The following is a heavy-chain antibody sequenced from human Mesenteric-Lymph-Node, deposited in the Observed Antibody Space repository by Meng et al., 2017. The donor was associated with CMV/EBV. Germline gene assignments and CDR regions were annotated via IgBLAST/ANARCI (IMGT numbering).Heavy chain of an antibody. CDR1: GFTFNSYS. CDR3: ARGDWGWGIDF. Sequence: GGSLRLSCAASGFTFNSYSINWVRQAPGKGLEWVSSISSSSSNIYYADSVKGRFTSSRDNAANSLYLQMNSLRAEDTAVYYCARGDWGWGIDFWGQGTLVTVSS. V-gene: IGHV3-21*01. CDR2: ISSSSSNI. J-gene: IGHJ4*02. D-gene: IGHD7-27*01.